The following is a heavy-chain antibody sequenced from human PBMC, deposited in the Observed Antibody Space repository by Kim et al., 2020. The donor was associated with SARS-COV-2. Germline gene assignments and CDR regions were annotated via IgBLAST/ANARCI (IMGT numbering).Heavy chain of an antibody. CDR2: IYYSGST. J-gene: IGHJ4*02. D-gene: IGHD2-15*01. Sequence: SETLSLTCTVSGGSISSSSYYWGWIRQPPGKGLEWIGSIYYSGSTYYNPSPKSRVTISVDTSKNQFSLKLSSVTAADTAVYYCANVGYCSGGSCYIGGRTYWHQGTLVSVSS. CDR3: ANVGYCSGGSCYIGGRTY. CDR1: GGSISSSSYY. V-gene: IGHV4-39*07.